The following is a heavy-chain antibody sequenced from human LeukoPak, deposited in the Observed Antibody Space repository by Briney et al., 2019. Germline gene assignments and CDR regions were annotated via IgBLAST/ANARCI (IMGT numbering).Heavy chain of an antibody. CDR2: IFGSGGSP. D-gene: IGHD5-18*01. Sequence: GGSLRPSCEASGFTFGSFAMYWVRQAPGKGLDWIGGIFGSGGSPHYADSVKGRFTISRDNSKNTVYLQINSLRAEDTAVYYCGKTTAGYSSGQKPAWPVDYWGQGTLVTVSS. V-gene: IGHV3-23*01. J-gene: IGHJ4*02. CDR3: GKTTAGYSSGQKPAWPVDY. CDR1: GFTFGSFA.